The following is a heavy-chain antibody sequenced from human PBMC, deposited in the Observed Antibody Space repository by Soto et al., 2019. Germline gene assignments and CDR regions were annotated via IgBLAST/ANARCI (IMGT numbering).Heavy chain of an antibody. CDR2: IYYSGST. J-gene: IGHJ6*02. Sequence: QVQLQESGPGLVKPSQTLSLTCTVSGGSISSGGYYWSWIRQHPGKGLEWIGYIYYSGSTYYNPSSMRRVITSVEPTTKQYSLKLSSVTAADTAAYYCARGGTAMPYYYYGMDVWGQGTTVTVSS. CDR1: GGSISSGGYY. CDR3: ARGGTAMPYYYYGMDV. V-gene: IGHV4-31*03. D-gene: IGHD2-2*01.